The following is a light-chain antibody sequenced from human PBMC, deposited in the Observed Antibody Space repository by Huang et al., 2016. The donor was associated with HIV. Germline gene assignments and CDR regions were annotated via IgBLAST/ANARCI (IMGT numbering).Light chain of an antibody. CDR3: QQLNSYPRT. V-gene: IGKV1-9*01. CDR2: AAS. CDR1: QGISSY. Sequence: IQLTQSPSSLSASVGDRVTITCRASQGISSYLAWYQQNPGKAPKLLIYAASTLQSGVPSRFSGSGSGTDFTLTSSSLQPEDFATYYCQQLNSYPRTFGQGTKVEIK. J-gene: IGKJ1*01.